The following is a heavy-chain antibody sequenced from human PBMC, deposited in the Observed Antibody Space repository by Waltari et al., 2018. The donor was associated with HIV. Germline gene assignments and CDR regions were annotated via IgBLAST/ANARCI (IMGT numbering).Heavy chain of an antibody. V-gene: IGHV4-59*02. CDR2: IYNSGST. CDR1: GGSVSSYY. J-gene: IGHJ2*01. CDR3: ARGRHSSGYSLWYFDL. Sequence: QVQLQESGPGLVKPSETLFLTCTVSGGSVSSYYWTWFRPPPGKGLEWIAYIYNSGSTNYNPSLKSRVTISVDTSKNQFSLELSSVTAADTAVYYCARGRHSSGYSLWYFDLWGRGTLDTVSS. D-gene: IGHD3-22*01.